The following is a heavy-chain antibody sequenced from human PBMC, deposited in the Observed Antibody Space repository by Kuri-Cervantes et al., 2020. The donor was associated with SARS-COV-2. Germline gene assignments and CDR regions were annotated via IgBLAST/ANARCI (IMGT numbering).Heavy chain of an antibody. D-gene: IGHD5-18*01. CDR3: ARYGYSYGIYYYYYLDV. J-gene: IGHJ6*03. CDR2: ISGYNGNT. V-gene: IGHV1-18*04. CDR1: GYNFTTYG. Sequence: ASVKVSCKASGYNFTTYGIRWVRQAPGQGLEWMGWISGYNGNTYYAQKFQGRVTMTIDTSTTTAYMELRSLRSDDTAVYYCARYGYSYGIYYYYYLDVWGKGTTVTVSS.